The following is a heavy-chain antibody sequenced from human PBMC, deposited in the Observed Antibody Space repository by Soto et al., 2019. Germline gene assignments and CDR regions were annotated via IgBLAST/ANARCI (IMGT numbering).Heavy chain of an antibody. V-gene: IGHV1-69*01. CDR2: IIPVFDKA. CDR3: ARLRRDWGDAFDL. D-gene: IGHD3-16*01. Sequence: QVQLVQSGADVKKPGSSVKVSCKTSGGSFGSSAISWVRQAPAQGLEWMGEIIPVFDKANYAQNFQDRLTITAYESTGTVFMQLRSLRSDDTAVYFCARLRRDWGDAFDLWCQGTFVTVSS. J-gene: IGHJ3*01. CDR1: GGSFGSSA.